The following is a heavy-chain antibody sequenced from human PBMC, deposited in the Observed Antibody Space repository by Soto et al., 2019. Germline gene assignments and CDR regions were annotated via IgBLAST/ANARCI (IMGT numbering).Heavy chain of an antibody. J-gene: IGHJ4*02. V-gene: IGHV1-18*01. Sequence: ASVKVSCKASGYTFTSYGISWVRQAPGQGLEWMGWISAYNGNTNYAQKLQGRVTMTTDTSTSTAYMELRSLRSDDTAVYYCARAVMNLNPPEYYDILTGHDYWGQGTLVTVSS. D-gene: IGHD3-9*01. CDR1: GYTFTSYG. CDR2: ISAYNGNT. CDR3: ARAVMNLNPPEYYDILTGHDY.